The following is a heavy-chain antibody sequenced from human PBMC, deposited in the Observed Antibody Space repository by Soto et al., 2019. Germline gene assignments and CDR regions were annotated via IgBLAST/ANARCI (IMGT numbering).Heavy chain of an antibody. CDR2: IYWDDDK. V-gene: IGHV2-5*02. CDR1: GFSLPTSGVG. CDR3: ALMAPFYGSGSREVRYFQH. Sequence: SGPTLVHPTPTLTLTCTFSGFSLPTSGVGVGWIRQPPGKAPEWLALIYWDDDKRYSPSLKNRLTITKDTSKNQVVLTMTDMDPVDTATYYCALMAPFYGSGSREVRYFQHWGQGTLVTVSS. D-gene: IGHD3-10*01. J-gene: IGHJ1*01.